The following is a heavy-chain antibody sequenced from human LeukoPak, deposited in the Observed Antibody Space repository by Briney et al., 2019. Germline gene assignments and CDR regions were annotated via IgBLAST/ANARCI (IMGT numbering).Heavy chain of an antibody. CDR1: GFYFDDYG. V-gene: IGHV3-74*01. CDR3: ARDLGQYYDTSDNWFDP. D-gene: IGHD3-22*01. CDR2: INSDGINT. J-gene: IGHJ5*02. Sequence: GSLRLSCAASGFYFDDYGMSWVRQAPGKGLVWVSRINSDGINTSYADSVKGRFTISRDNAKNTLNLQMNSLRAEDTAVYYCARDLGQYYDTSDNWFDPWGQGTLVTVSS.